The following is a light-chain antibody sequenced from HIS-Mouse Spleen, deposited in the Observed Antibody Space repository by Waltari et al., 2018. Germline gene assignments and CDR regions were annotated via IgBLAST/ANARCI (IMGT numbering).Light chain of an antibody. V-gene: IGLV2-14*03. Sequence: QSALTQPASVSGSPGQSITISCTGTSRDFGAYNYVAWYQQHPGKAPKLMIYDVSNRPSGVSNRFSGSKSGNTASLTISGLQAEDEADYYCSSYTSSSFNVVFGGGTKLTVL. CDR1: SRDFGAYNY. J-gene: IGLJ2*01. CDR2: DVS. CDR3: SSYTSSSFNVV.